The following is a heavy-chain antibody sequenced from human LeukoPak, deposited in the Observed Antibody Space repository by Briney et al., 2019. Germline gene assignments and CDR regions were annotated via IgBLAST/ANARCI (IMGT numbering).Heavy chain of an antibody. V-gene: IGHV4-59*01. D-gene: IGHD5-24*01. Sequence: ASETLSLTCTVSGGSISSYYWSWIRQPPGKGLEWIGYIHYSGSTNYNPSLKSRVTISVDTSKNQFSLKLSSVTAADTAVYYCARVYRDGYNLDYWGQGTLVTVSS. CDR2: IHYSGST. J-gene: IGHJ4*02. CDR3: ARVYRDGYNLDY. CDR1: GGSISSYY.